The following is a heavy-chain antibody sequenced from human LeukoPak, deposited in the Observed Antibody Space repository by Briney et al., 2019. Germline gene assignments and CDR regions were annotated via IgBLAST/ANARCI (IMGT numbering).Heavy chain of an antibody. D-gene: IGHD6-19*01. CDR1: GYTFTSYG. CDR3: ARDPYSSGWYYFDY. V-gene: IGHV1-18*04. Sequence: ASVKVSCKASGYTFTSYGISWVRQGPGQGLEWMGWISAYNGNTNYAQKLQGRVTMTTDTSTSTAYMELRSLRSDDTAVYYCARDPYSSGWYYFDYWGQGTPVTVSS. J-gene: IGHJ4*02. CDR2: ISAYNGNT.